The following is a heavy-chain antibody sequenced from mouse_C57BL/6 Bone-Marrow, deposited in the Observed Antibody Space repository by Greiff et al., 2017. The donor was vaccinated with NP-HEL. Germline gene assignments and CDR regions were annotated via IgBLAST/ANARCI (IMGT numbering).Heavy chain of an antibody. V-gene: IGHV5-4*01. D-gene: IGHD2-5*01. J-gene: IGHJ2*01. CDR1: GFTFSSYA. Sequence: VQLKESGGGLVKPGGSLKLSCAASGFTFSSYAMSWVRQTPEKRLEWVATISDGGSYTYYPDNVKGRFTISRDNAKNNLYLQMSHLKSEDTAMYYCARENSNYEEFDYWGQGTTLTVSS. CDR3: ARENSNYEEFDY. CDR2: ISDGGSYT.